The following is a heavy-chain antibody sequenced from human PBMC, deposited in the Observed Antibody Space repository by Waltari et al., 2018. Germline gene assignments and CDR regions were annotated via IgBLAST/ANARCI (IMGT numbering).Heavy chain of an antibody. CDR2: IYTSGST. Sequence: QLQLQESGPGLVKPSETLSLTCTVSGGSISSGSYYWSWIRQPAGKGLEWIGRIYTSGSTNYNPSLKSRVTISVDTSKNQFSLKLSSVTAADTAVYYCARDRVVVAATAGVYYYYMDVWGKGTTVIVSS. D-gene: IGHD2-15*01. CDR1: GGSISSGSYY. J-gene: IGHJ6*03. V-gene: IGHV4-61*02. CDR3: ARDRVVVAATAGVYYYYMDV.